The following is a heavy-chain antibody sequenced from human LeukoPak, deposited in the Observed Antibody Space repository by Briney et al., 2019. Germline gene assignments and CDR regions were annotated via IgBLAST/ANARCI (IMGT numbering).Heavy chain of an antibody. V-gene: IGHV4-4*07. CDR3: AREGRSSTPGY. J-gene: IGHJ4*01. CDR1: GGSIRSYY. D-gene: IGHD2-15*01. CDR2: ISSSGNT. Sequence: SETLSLTCSVSGGSIRSYYWSWIRQPAGKKLEWIGRISSSGNTDYNPSLKSRLTMSVDTSKNQFSLKLNSLTAADTAVYYCAREGRSSTPGYWGQGTLVTVSS.